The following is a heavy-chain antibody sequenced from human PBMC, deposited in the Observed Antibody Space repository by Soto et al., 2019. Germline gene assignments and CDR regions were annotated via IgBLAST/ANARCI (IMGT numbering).Heavy chain of an antibody. CDR3: AVGPASGEFDY. CDR2: VNTGNGNT. V-gene: IGHV1-3*04. CDR1: GYTFTTYG. D-gene: IGHD3-3*01. J-gene: IGHJ4*02. Sequence: ASAKVSGKASGYTFTTYGMHWVRQAPGQSLEWMGWVNTGNGNTAYSQKFQGRVTITRDTSASTGYMELSSLSSEDMAVYYCAVGPASGEFDYWGQGTLVTVSS.